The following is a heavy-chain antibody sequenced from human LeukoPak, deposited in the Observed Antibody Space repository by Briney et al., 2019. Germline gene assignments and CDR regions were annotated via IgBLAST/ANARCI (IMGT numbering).Heavy chain of an antibody. CDR3: ARIETSGYTYGYLAY. CDR2: FYYRGNT. CDR1: GGSISSSVDY. V-gene: IGHV4-39*07. Sequence: PSETLSLTCTVSGGSISSSVDYWGWIRQPPGTGLEWIGGFYYRGNTYYNPSLRSRLTISVDTSKNQFSLRLSSVTAADTAVYYCARIETSGYTYGYLAYWGQGTLVTVSS. D-gene: IGHD5-18*01. J-gene: IGHJ4*02.